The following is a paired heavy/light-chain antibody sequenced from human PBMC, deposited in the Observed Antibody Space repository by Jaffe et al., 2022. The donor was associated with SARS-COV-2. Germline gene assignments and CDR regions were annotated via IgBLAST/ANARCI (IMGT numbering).Heavy chain of an antibody. Sequence: EVQLVESGGGLVQPGGSLRLSCAASGFTFSSYAMKWIRQAPGKGLEWVSALSGSGNSTYYADSVKGRLTISRDNSKNTLYLQMNSLRAEDTAVYYCARALWKERSHYYYYMDVWGKGTTVTVSS. V-gene: IGHV3-23*04. CDR3: ARALWKERSHYYYYMDV. CDR2: LSGSGNST. D-gene: IGHD1-1*01. J-gene: IGHJ6*03. CDR1: GFTFSSYA.
Light chain of an antibody. V-gene: IGLV8-61*01. CDR3: MLYMGNGIWV. Sequence: QTVVTQEPSFSVSPGGTVTLTCGLSSGSVSTTYCPSWYQQTPGQAPRTLIYTTNTRSSGVPDRFSGSILGNKAALTITGAQADDESDYYCMLYMGNGIWVFGGGTKLAVL. J-gene: IGLJ3*02. CDR2: TTN. CDR1: SGSVSTTYC.